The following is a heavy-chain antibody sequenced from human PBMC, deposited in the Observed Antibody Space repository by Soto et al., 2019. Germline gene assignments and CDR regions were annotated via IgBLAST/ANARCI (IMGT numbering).Heavy chain of an antibody. CDR2: IYYSGST. CDR3: AGGEVIFGVARRGLDV. V-gene: IGHV4-31*03. CDR1: GGSISSGGYY. Sequence: SETLSLTCTVSGGSISSGGYYWSWIRQHPGKGLEWIGYIYYSGSTYYNPSLKSRVTISVDTSKNQFSLKLSSVTAADTAVYYCAGGEVIFGVARRGLDVWGKGTTVTVSS. J-gene: IGHJ6*04. D-gene: IGHD3-3*02.